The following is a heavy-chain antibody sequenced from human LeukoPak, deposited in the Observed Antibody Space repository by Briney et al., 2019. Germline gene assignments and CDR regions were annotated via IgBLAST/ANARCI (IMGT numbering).Heavy chain of an antibody. CDR3: TTGPVHYCSSASCLDY. CDR1: GYTFTSYY. Sequence: ASVKVSCKASGYTFTSYYMHWVRQAPGQGLEWMGIINPSGGSTSYAQKFQGRVTMTRDMSTSTVYMELSSLRSEDTAVYYCTTGPVHYCSSASCLDYWGQGTLCTVSS. CDR2: INPSGGST. J-gene: IGHJ4*02. V-gene: IGHV1-46*01. D-gene: IGHD2-2*01.